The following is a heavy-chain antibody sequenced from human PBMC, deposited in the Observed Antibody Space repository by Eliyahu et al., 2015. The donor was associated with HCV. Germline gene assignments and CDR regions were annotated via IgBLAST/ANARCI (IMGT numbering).Heavy chain of an antibody. D-gene: IGHD2-2*01. Sequence: EVQLVESGGGLVQPGGSXRLSCAASGFTFSSYAMSWVRQAPGKGVGWVSVISGSGESTYYADSVKGRFTISRDYSKDTVYLQMNSLRAEDTAVYYCAKEGIEVPATIFYYWGQGTLVTVSS. CDR3: AKEGIEVPATIFYY. V-gene: IGHV3-23*04. CDR1: GFTFSSYA. CDR2: ISGSGEST. J-gene: IGHJ4*02.